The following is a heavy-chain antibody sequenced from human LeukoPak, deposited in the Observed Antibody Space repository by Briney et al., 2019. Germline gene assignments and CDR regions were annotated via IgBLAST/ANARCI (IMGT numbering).Heavy chain of an antibody. J-gene: IGHJ6*02. CDR1: GFTFSSYG. CDR3: ARDTPTPDYGMDV. D-gene: IGHD2-15*01. Sequence: GGSLRLSCAASGFTFSSYGMHWVRQAPGKGLEWVAVIWYDGSNEYYADSVRGRFTISRDNSKNTLYLQMNSLRAEDTAVYYCARDTPTPDYGMDVWGQGTTVTVSS. CDR2: IWYDGSNE. V-gene: IGHV3-33*01.